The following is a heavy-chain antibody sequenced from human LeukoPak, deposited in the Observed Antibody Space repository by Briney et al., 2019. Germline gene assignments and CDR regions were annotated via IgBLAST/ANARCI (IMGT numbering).Heavy chain of an antibody. CDR3: AKGSYYDSSGSFYFDY. Sequence: GGSLRLSCADSGFTFSSYAMSWVRQAPGKGLEWVSGISGSGDNTYYADSVKGRFTISRDNSKNTLYVQVNSLGTEDTAAYYCAKGSYYDSSGSFYFDYWGQGTLVTVSS. V-gene: IGHV3-23*01. J-gene: IGHJ4*02. D-gene: IGHD3-22*01. CDR1: GFTFSSYA. CDR2: ISGSGDNT.